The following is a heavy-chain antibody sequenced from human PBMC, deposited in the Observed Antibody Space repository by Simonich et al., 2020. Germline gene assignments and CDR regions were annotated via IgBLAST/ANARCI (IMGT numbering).Heavy chain of an antibody. CDR2: IKPKSGGT. Sequence: QVQLVQSGAEVKKPGASVKVSCKASGYTFTGYYMHWVRQAPGQGLEWVGWIKPKSGGTNYAQKFQGRVTMTRDTSISKAYMELSRLRSDDTAVYYCARVRFEAFDIWGQGTMVTVSS. V-gene: IGHV1-2*02. CDR3: ARVRFEAFDI. CDR1: GYTFTGYY. J-gene: IGHJ3*02.